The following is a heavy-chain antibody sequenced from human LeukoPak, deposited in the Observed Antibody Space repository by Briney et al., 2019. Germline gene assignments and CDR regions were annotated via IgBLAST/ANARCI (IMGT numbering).Heavy chain of an antibody. V-gene: IGHV3-21*04. CDR1: GFTFSAYS. Sequence: GGSLRLSCAASGFTFSAYSMNWVRQAPGKGLEWVSSISSSSSYIYYADSVRGRFTISRDSAKNTLYLQMDSLRAEDTAVYYCARDLEEYCSGGSCSLFDYGGQGTLVTVSS. CDR3: ARDLEEYCSGGSCSLFDY. J-gene: IGHJ4*02. CDR2: ISSSSSYI. D-gene: IGHD2-15*01.